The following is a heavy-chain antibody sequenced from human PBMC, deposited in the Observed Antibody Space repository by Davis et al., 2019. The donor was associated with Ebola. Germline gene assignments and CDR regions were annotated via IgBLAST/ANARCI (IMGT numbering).Heavy chain of an antibody. Sequence: SETLSLTCTVSGGSVSSGSYYWSWIRQPPGKGLEWIGYIYYSGSTYYNPSLKSRVTISVDTSKNQFSLKLSSVTAADTAVYYCARDIYGGNGPLDYWGQGTLVTVSS. J-gene: IGHJ4*02. CDR3: ARDIYGGNGPLDY. D-gene: IGHD4-23*01. V-gene: IGHV4-61*01. CDR2: IYYSGST. CDR1: GGSVSSGSYY.